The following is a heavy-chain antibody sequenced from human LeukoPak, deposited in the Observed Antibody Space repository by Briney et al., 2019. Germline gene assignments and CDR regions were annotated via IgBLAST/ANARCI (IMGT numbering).Heavy chain of an antibody. CDR3: ARRALPADSFDI. D-gene: IGHD2-15*01. J-gene: IGHJ3*02. V-gene: IGHV3-23*01. CDR2: ISGSGNNI. Sequence: PGGSLRLSCAASGFTFSNYVMNWVRQAPGKGLEWLSAISGSGNNIYYADSVKGRFTISRDKSKNTLCLQMNSLRAEDTAVYYCARRALPADSFDIWGQGTMVTVSS. CDR1: GFTFSNYV.